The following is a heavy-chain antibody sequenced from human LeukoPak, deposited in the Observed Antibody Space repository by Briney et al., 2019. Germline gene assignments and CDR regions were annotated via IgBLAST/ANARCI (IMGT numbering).Heavy chain of an antibody. V-gene: IGHV3-74*01. CDR2: FNSDGSSI. Sequence: RGSLRLSCAGSGFSFSNYWMHWVRQAPGKGLVWVSRFNSDGSSISYADSVKGRFTVSRDNAKNTLYLHMDSLRAEDTAVYYCTRVSSSSDYFDYWGQGTLVTVSS. D-gene: IGHD6-6*01. CDR3: TRVSSSSDYFDY. J-gene: IGHJ4*02. CDR1: GFSFSNYW.